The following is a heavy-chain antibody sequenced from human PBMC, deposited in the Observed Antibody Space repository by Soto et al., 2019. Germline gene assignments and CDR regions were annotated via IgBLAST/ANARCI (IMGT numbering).Heavy chain of an antibody. Sequence: GESLKISCKGSGYSFTSYWIGWVRQMPGKGLECMGIIYPGDSDTRYSPSFQGQVTISADKSISTAYLQWSSLKASDTAMYYCARRPQVVAATPGFNKGVTESDYWGQGTLVTVSS. CDR2: IYPGDSDT. D-gene: IGHD2-15*01. J-gene: IGHJ4*02. CDR3: ARRPQVVAATPGFNKGVTESDY. V-gene: IGHV5-51*01. CDR1: GYSFTSYW.